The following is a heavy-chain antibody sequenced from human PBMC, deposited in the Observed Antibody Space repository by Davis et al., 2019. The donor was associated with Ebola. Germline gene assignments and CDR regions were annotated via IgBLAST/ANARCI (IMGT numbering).Heavy chain of an antibody. CDR3: ANVDTALDY. CDR1: GFIFSSYA. Sequence: PGGSLRLSCAASGFIFSSYAMHWVRQAPGKGLEWVAVISYDGSNKYYADSVKGRFTISRDNSKNTLYLQMNSLRAEDTAVYYCANVDTALDYWGQGTLVTVSS. V-gene: IGHV3-30-3*02. D-gene: IGHD5-18*01. J-gene: IGHJ4*02. CDR2: ISYDGSNK.